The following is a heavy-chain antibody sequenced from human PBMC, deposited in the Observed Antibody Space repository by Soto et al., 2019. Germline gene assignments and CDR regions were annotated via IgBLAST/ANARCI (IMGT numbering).Heavy chain of an antibody. Sequence: QPGGSLRLSCAASGFTFDDYAMHWVRQAPGKGLEWVSGISWNSGSIGYADSVKGRFTISRDNAKNSLYLQMNSLRAEDTALYYCAKQYGSPLDRRGHDAFDIWGQGTMVPVPS. CDR3: AKQYGSPLDRRGHDAFDI. CDR2: ISWNSGSI. J-gene: IGHJ3*02. CDR1: GFTFDDYA. D-gene: IGHD3-10*01. V-gene: IGHV3-9*01.